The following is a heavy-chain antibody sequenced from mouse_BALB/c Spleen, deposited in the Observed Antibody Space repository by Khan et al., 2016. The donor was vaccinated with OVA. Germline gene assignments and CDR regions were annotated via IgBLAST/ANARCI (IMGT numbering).Heavy chain of an antibody. V-gene: IGHV3-6*02. CDR2: ITYDGSN. D-gene: IGHD1-1*01. CDR1: GYSITSGYY. CDR3: ARNYYSSSLWFAY. J-gene: IGHJ3*01. Sequence: EVQLQQSGPGLVKPSQSLSLTCSVTGYSITSGYYWNWIRQFPGNKLEWMGYITYDGSNNSTPFLKNRISITRDTSKNQFFLKLNSVTTEDTATSYSARNYYSSSLWFAYWGQGTLVTVSA.